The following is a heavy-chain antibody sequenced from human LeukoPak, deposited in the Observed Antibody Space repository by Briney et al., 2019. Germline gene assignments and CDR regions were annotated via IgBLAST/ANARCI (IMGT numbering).Heavy chain of an antibody. V-gene: IGHV4-59*01. D-gene: IGHD2-2*01. J-gene: IGHJ5*02. CDR2: IYYSGST. CDR3: ARVPVDNWFDP. CDR1: GGSISSYY. Sequence: PSETLSLTCTVSGGSISSYYWSWIWQPPGKGLEWIGYIYYSGSTNYNPSLKSRVTISVDTSKNQFSLNLSSVTAADTAVYYCARVPVDNWFDPWGQGTLVTVSS.